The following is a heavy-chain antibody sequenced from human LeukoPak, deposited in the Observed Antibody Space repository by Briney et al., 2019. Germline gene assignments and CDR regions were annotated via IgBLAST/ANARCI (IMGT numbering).Heavy chain of an antibody. V-gene: IGHV3-66*01. CDR3: AREISRFGI. Sequence: PGGSLRLSCAASGFTVSSSNYMTWVRPAPGKGLEWVSGIYTGGTTYYTDSVKGRFTISRDNPNNTLYLQMHSLRAEDTAVYYCAREISRFGIWGQGTLVTVSS. CDR2: IYTGGTT. D-gene: IGHD3-16*01. CDR1: GFTVSSSNY. J-gene: IGHJ4*02.